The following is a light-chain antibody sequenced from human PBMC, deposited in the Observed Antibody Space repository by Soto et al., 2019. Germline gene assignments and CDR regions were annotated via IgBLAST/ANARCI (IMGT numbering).Light chain of an antibody. CDR3: QQHNDWPT. CDR1: QSVSSSY. CDR2: GAS. V-gene: IGKV3D-20*02. J-gene: IGKJ5*01. Sequence: EIVLTHSPGTLSLSPGERATLSSRASQSVSSSYLAWYQQKPGQAPRLLIYGASSRATGIPDRFSGSGSGTDFTLTITRLEPEDFAIYYCQQHNDWPTFGQGTRLEIK.